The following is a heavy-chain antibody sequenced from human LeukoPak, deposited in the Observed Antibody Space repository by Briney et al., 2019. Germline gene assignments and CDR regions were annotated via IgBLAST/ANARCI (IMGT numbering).Heavy chain of an antibody. Sequence: SETLSLTCTVSGGSISPYYWSWIRQPPGKGLEWICHISYSGSTNYNPSLKSRVTISVDTSKNQFSLKLTSVTAADTAIYYCAGSKFGLKFGETNGFDPWGQGTLVTVSS. CDR1: GGSISPYY. CDR2: ISYSGST. J-gene: IGHJ5*02. D-gene: IGHD3-10*01. CDR3: AGSKFGLKFGETNGFDP. V-gene: IGHV4-59*01.